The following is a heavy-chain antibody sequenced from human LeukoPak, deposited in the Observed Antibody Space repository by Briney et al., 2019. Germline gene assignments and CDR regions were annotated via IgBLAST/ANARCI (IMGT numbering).Heavy chain of an antibody. Sequence: GASVKVSCKASGYTFTSYGISWARQAPGQGLEWMGWISAYNGNTNYAQKLQGRVTMTTDTSTSTAYMELRSLRSDDTAVYYCARPRYSNYLYNWFDPWGQGTLVTVSS. V-gene: IGHV1-18*01. J-gene: IGHJ5*02. CDR1: GYTFTSYG. D-gene: IGHD4-11*01. CDR2: ISAYNGNT. CDR3: ARPRYSNYLYNWFDP.